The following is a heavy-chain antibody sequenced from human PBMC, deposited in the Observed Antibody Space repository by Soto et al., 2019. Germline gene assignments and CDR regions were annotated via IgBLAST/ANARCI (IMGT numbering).Heavy chain of an antibody. CDR1: GYTFSNYG. D-gene: IGHD2-21*02. J-gene: IGHJ4*02. V-gene: IGHV1-18*01. Sequence: QVQLVQSGAEVKKPGASVKVSCKASGYTFSNYGINWVRQAPGQGLEWMGWISGYIHNTKYAQKVQGRVTMTTDTSTSTACMGLSSLRADDTAVYYCARGKVGGDSKFWGQGTLVTVSS. CDR3: ARGKVGGDSKF. CDR2: ISGYIHNT.